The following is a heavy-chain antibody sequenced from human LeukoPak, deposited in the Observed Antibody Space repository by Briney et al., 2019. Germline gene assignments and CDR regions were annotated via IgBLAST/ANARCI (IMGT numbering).Heavy chain of an antibody. J-gene: IGHJ2*01. V-gene: IGHV4-59*01. CDR1: GGSISSYY. D-gene: IGHD3-9*01. CDR2: ISYSGST. CDR3: ARARQYYDILTGYYRYFDL. Sequence: SETLSLTCTVSGGSISSYYWSWIRQPPGKGLEWIGYISYSGSTNYNPALKSRVTISVDTSKDQFSLKLNSVTAADTAVYYCARARQYYDILTGYYRYFDLWSRGTLVTVSS.